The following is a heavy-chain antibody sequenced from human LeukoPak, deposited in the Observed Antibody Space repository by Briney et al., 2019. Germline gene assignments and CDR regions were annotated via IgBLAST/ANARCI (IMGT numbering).Heavy chain of an antibody. CDR2: INHSGSS. J-gene: IGHJ4*02. Sequence: HSETLSLTCAVYGGSFSGYYWSWIRQPPGKGLAWIGEINHSGSSNYNPSLKSRVTISVDTSKHQFSLKLSSVTAADTAVYYCARGSQGYCSSTSCSFDYWGQGTLVTVSA. CDR1: GGSFSGYY. CDR3: ARGSQGYCSSTSCSFDY. D-gene: IGHD2-2*01. V-gene: IGHV4-34*01.